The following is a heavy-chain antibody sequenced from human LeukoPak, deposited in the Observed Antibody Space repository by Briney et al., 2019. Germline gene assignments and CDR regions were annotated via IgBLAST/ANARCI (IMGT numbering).Heavy chain of an antibody. J-gene: IGHJ4*02. CDR2: INPNSGGT. CDR3: ARGPRGCSGTSCYPAATPDY. D-gene: IGHD2-2*01. Sequence: ASVKVSCKASGYTFTGYYMHWVRQAPGQGLEWMGWINPNSGGTNYAQKFQGRVTMTRDTSISTAYMELSRLRSDDTAVYYCARGPRGCSGTSCYPAATPDYWGQGTLVTVSS. V-gene: IGHV1-2*02. CDR1: GYTFTGYY.